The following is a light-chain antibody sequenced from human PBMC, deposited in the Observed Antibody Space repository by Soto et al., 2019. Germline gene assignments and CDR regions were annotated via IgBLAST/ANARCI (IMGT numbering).Light chain of an antibody. J-gene: IGKJ1*01. CDR1: QSVSSSY. V-gene: IGKV3-20*01. CDR3: QQDGSSPRT. CDR2: GAS. Sequence: EIVLTQSPGTLSLSPGERATLSCRASQSVSSSYLVWYQQKPGQAPRLLMYGASSRATGIPDRCSGSGSGTDFTLTISRLEPEDFAVYYCQQDGSSPRTFGQGTKVEIK.